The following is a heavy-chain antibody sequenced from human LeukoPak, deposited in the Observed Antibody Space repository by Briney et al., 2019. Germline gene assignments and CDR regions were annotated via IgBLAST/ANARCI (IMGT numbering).Heavy chain of an antibody. CDR3: ARDQYGRSSSWYTPYYYYYYGMDV. CDR2: FDPEDGET. J-gene: IGHJ6*02. CDR1: GYTLTELS. V-gene: IGHV1-24*01. D-gene: IGHD6-13*01. Sequence: GASVKVSCKVSGYTLTELSMHWVRQAPGKGLEWMGGFDPEDGETIYAQKFQGRVTMTEDTSTDTAYMELSSLRSEDTAVYYCARDQYGRSSSWYTPYYYYYYGMDVWGQGTTVTVSS.